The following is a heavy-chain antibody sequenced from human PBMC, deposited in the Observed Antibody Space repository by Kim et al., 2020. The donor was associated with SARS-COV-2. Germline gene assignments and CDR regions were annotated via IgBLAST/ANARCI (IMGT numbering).Heavy chain of an antibody. CDR1: GFTFTNYW. V-gene: IGHV3-74*01. J-gene: IGHJ3*02. CDR3: TRDARLTIVSPGAFDI. Sequence: GGSLRLSCAASGFTFTNYWMHWVRQAPGKGLVWSSGFRLVGSEKGNPASVRGRFTISRDIAKNMLYLQMNSLTPEDTAVYYCTRDARLTIVSPGAFDIWGRGTMVTVSS. CDR2: FRLVGSEK. D-gene: IGHD3-10*01.